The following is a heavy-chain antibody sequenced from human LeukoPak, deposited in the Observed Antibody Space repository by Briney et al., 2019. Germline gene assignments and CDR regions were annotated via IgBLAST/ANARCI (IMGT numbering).Heavy chain of an antibody. CDR1: GYTFSSYW. V-gene: IGHV5-51*01. Sequence: GESLKIPCKGSGYTFSSYWIGWVRQMPGKGLEWMGVIYPGDSDTRYSPSFQGQVTISADKSISTAYLQWSSLKASDTAMYFCARPPDSCTSISCYSRYWGQGTLVTVSS. CDR3: ARPPDSCTSISCYSRY. D-gene: IGHD2-2*01. CDR2: IYPGDSDT. J-gene: IGHJ4*02.